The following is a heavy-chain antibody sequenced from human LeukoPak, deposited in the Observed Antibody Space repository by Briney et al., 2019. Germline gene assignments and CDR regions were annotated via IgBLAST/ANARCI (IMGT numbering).Heavy chain of an antibody. Sequence: GRSLGLSCAASGFTFSTYAMSWVRQAPGKGLEWVSAISSSGDLTYYIDSVKGRFTISRDNSKNTLYLQMNSLRAEDTAVYYCARDGYCSSTSCPRLAYWGQGTLVTVSS. CDR2: ISSSGDLT. CDR1: GFTFSTYA. D-gene: IGHD2-2*03. V-gene: IGHV3-23*01. J-gene: IGHJ4*02. CDR3: ARDGYCSSTSCPRLAY.